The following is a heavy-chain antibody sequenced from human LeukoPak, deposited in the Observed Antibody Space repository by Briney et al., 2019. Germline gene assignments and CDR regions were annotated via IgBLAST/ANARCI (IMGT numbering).Heavy chain of an antibody. Sequence: PGGSLRLSCEVSGIIFSGYGIHWVRQAPGKGLEWVAFIRYDGTNKYYADSVKGQFTISRDNSNNTLYLQMNSLRVEDTAVYYCAKVGSGWYGVDYWGQGTLVTVSS. D-gene: IGHD6-19*01. CDR3: AKVGSGWYGVDY. CDR1: GIIFSGYG. V-gene: IGHV3-30*02. J-gene: IGHJ4*02. CDR2: IRYDGTNK.